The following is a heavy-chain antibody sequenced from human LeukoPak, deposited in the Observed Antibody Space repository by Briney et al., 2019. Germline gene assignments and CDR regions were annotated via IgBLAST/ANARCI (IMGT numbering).Heavy chain of an antibody. D-gene: IGHD2/OR15-2a*01. CDR1: GFTFDDYG. CDR2: INWNGGST. J-gene: IGHJ4*02. Sequence: PGGSLRLSCAASGFTFDDYGMSWVRHAPGKGLEWVSGINWNGGSTGYADSVKGRFTISRDNAKNSLYLQMNSLRAEDTAVYYCARGPTRANSTDYWGQGALVAVSS. CDR3: ARGPTRANSTDY. V-gene: IGHV3-20*04.